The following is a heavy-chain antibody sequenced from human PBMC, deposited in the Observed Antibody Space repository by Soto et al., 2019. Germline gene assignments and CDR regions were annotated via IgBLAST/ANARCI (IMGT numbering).Heavy chain of an antibody. CDR3: ARYPRNSRLPVLDV. V-gene: IGHV3-48*03. J-gene: IGHJ6*02. CDR2: INSGVSVA. Sequence: GGSLRLSCSASRFSFSYYEMIWVRQAPGKGLEWVSYINSGVSVAYYADSAKGRFTISRDNAKNTLYLQMNGLRSEDTAVYYCARYPRNSRLPVLDVWGQGTRVTVSS. CDR1: RFSFSYYE. D-gene: IGHD2-15*01.